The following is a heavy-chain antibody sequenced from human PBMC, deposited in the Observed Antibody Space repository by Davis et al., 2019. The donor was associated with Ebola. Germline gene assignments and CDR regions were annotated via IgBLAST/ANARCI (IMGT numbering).Heavy chain of an antibody. D-gene: IGHD1-26*01. J-gene: IGHJ3*02. CDR3: ARHLGALGAFDI. CDR2: IYYSGST. Sequence: SETLSLTCTVSGGSISSSSYYWSWIRQPPGKGLEWIGSIYYSGSTNYNPSLKSRVTISVDTSKNQFSLKLSSVTAADTAVYYCARHLGALGAFDIWGQGTMVTVSS. V-gene: IGHV4-39*01. CDR1: GGSISSSSYY.